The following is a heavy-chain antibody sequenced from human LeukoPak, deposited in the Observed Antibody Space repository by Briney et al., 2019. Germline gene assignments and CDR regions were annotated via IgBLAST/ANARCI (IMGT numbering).Heavy chain of an antibody. CDR3: ARGSTYASPADY. V-gene: IGHV4-30-4*01. J-gene: IGHJ4*02. Sequence: PSETLSLTCTVSGGSISSGDYYWRWIRQPPGKGLEWIGYIYYSGSTYYNPSLKSRVTISVDTSKNQFSLKLSSVTAADTAVYSHARGSTYASPADYWGQGTLVTVSS. CDR1: GGSISSGDYY. D-gene: IGHD2-8*01. CDR2: IYYSGST.